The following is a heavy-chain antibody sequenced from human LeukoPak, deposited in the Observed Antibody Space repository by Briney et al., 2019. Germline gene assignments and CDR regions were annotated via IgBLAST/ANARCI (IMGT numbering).Heavy chain of an antibody. CDR1: GGSFSDSY. J-gene: IGHJ6*03. CDR2: INHSGNT. Sequence: SETLSLTCAVYGGSFSDSYWGWIRQPPGKGLEWIGEINHSGNTHYNPSLKSRVTISVDTSKTQFSLKVTSVTAADTAVYYCARAPRNRGYCGATSCFEYMDVWGRGTTVTISS. D-gene: IGHD2-2*01. CDR3: ARAPRNRGYCGATSCFEYMDV. V-gene: IGHV4-34*01.